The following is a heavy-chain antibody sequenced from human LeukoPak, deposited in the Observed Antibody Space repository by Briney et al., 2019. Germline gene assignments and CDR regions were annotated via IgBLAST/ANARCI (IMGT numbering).Heavy chain of an antibody. CDR2: VSSGGGTT. CDR1: EFTLSDYA. D-gene: IGHD3-3*01. Sequence: TGGSLRLSCAASEFTLSDYAMSWVRQAPGMGLEWVSTVSSGGGTTHYADSVKGRFTISRDNAKNSLYLQMESLRAEDTAVYYCAKDTGSPADAITMEDNAFDIWGQGTMVTVSS. V-gene: IGHV3-23*01. J-gene: IGHJ3*02. CDR3: AKDTGSPADAITMEDNAFDI.